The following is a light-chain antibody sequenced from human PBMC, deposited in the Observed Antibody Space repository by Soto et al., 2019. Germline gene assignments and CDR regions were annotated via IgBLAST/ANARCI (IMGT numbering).Light chain of an antibody. CDR3: QQYGTSRIT. V-gene: IGKV3-20*01. J-gene: IGKJ5*01. CDR1: QSVGSN. Sequence: ENVMTQSPGTLSLAPGESATLSCRASQSVGSNIAWYQQRPGQAPRLLIYAASTRAPGIPDRFSGRGSGTDFSLSISRLQPGDVAFYHCQQYGTSRITFGQGTRLEI. CDR2: AAS.